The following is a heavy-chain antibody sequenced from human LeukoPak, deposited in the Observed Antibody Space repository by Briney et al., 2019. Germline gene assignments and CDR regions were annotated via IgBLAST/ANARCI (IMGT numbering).Heavy chain of an antibody. CDR2: ISGNGRNT. D-gene: IGHD6-19*01. Sequence: GGSLRLPCAASGFTFTTYAMFWVRQAPGKGLEYVSGISGNGRNTYYGNSVQGRFTVSRDNSKNTLYLQMGSLRAEDMAIYYCARVSSSGWYAFDFWGQGTMVTVSS. CDR3: ARVSSSGWYAFDF. J-gene: IGHJ3*01. CDR1: GFTFTTYA. V-gene: IGHV3-64*01.